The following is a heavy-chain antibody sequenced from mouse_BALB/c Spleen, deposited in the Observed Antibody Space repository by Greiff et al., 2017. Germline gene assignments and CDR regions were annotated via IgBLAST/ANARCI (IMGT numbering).Heavy chain of an antibody. V-gene: IGHV5-6-3*01. CDR3: ARDQRLYYAMDY. CDR2: INSNGGST. D-gene: IGHD3-2*02. CDR1: GLTFSSYG. Sequence: DVMLVESGGGLVQPGGSLKLSCAASGLTFSSYGMSWVRQTPDKRLELVATINSNGGSTYYPDSVKGRFTISRDNAKNTLYLQMSSLKSEDTAMYYCARDQRLYYAMDYWGQGTSVTVSS. J-gene: IGHJ4*01.